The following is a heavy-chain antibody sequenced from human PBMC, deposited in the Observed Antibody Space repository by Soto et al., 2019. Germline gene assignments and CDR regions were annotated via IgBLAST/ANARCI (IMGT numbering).Heavy chain of an antibody. J-gene: IGHJ6*02. CDR1: GGSISGDYYH. CDR3: AREDDGGDRDYYGLDV. D-gene: IGHD2-21*02. Sequence: QVQLQQSGPGLVKPSQTLSLTCTVSGGSISGDYYHWTWIRQSPGKGLEWIGYIHFSGSVLYNPSFKSRPTISVDMSKNQFSLHLRSVTAADTAVYFCAREDDGGDRDYYGLDVWGQGTTVTVSS. V-gene: IGHV4-30-4*08. CDR2: IHFSGSV.